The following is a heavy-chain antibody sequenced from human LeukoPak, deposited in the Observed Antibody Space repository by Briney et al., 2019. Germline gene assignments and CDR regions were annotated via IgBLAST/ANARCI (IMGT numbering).Heavy chain of an antibody. CDR2: ISWDSGSI. V-gene: IGHV3-9*01. CDR1: GFTFDDYA. Sequence: GGSQRLSCAASGFTFDDYAMHWVRQAPGKGLEWVSGISWDSGSIGYADSVKGRFTISRDNAKNSLYLQMNSLRAEDTALYYCAKDKRSSSWYYFDYWGQGTLVTVSS. D-gene: IGHD6-13*01. CDR3: AKDKRSSSWYYFDY. J-gene: IGHJ4*02.